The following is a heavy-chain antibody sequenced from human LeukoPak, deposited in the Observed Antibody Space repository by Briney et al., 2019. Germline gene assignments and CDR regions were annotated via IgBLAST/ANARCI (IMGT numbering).Heavy chain of an antibody. J-gene: IGHJ4*02. D-gene: IGHD5-18*01. CDR2: IGNTET. CDR3: AKDWIQFNRVFDCFDS. V-gene: IGHV3-23*01. Sequence: GGSLRLSCATSGFPFETNAMSWVRQAPGEGLEWVATIGNTETFYADSVTGRFTISRDNSKNTVNLQMNRLRVEDTAIYYCAKDWIQFNRVFDCFDSWGQGTLVTVSS. CDR1: GFPFETNA.